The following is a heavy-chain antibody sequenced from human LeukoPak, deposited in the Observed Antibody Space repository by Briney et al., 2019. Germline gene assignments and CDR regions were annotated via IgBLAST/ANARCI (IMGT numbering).Heavy chain of an antibody. D-gene: IGHD1-26*01. J-gene: IGHJ4*02. CDR2: IYSAGST. Sequence: PGGSLRPSCAASGFTVTTDHMSWVRQAAGKGLEGVSVIYSAGSTSHADSVKGRFTISRDNSKNTVHLQMNSLRAEDTAVYYCARVWELSFDYWGQGTLVTVSS. CDR1: GFTVTTDH. V-gene: IGHV3-53*01. CDR3: ARVWELSFDY.